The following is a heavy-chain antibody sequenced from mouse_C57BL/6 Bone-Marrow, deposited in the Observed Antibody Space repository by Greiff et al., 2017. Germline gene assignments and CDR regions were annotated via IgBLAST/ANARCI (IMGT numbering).Heavy chain of an antibody. Sequence: DVMLVESGGGLVKPGGSLKLSCAASGFTFSDYGMHWVRQAPEKGLEWVAYISSGSSTIYYADTVKGRFTISRDNAKHTLFLQMTRLRSEDTAMYYCARGAGQAWFAYWGQGTLVTVSA. CDR3: ARGAGQAWFAY. V-gene: IGHV5-17*01. D-gene: IGHD6-1*01. J-gene: IGHJ3*01. CDR2: ISSGSSTI. CDR1: GFTFSDYG.